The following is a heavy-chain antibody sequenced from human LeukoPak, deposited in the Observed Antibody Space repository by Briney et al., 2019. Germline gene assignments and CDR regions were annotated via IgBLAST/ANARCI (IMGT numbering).Heavy chain of an antibody. Sequence: GASVKVSFKASGGTFSSYAISWVRQAPGQGLEWMEGIIPIFGTANYAQKFQGRVTITADESTSTAYMELSSLRSEDTAVYYCARAPPLAYCGGDCYSDAFDIWGQGTMVTVSS. V-gene: IGHV1-69*13. CDR3: ARAPPLAYCGGDCYSDAFDI. CDR1: GGTFSSYA. CDR2: IIPIFGTA. D-gene: IGHD2-21*02. J-gene: IGHJ3*02.